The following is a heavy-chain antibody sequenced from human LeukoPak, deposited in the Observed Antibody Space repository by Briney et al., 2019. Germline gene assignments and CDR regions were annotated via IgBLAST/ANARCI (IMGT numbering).Heavy chain of an antibody. CDR2: IYHSGST. D-gene: IGHD3-10*01. V-gene: IGHV4-30-2*01. Sequence: SETLSLTCTVSGGSISSGGYYWSWIRQPPGKGLEWIGYIYHSGSTYYNPSLECRVTISVDRSKNQFSLKLSSVTAADTAVYYCARGQGQLWFGELVWYFDLWGRGTLVTVSS. CDR1: GGSISSGGYY. CDR3: ARGQGQLWFGELVWYFDL. J-gene: IGHJ2*01.